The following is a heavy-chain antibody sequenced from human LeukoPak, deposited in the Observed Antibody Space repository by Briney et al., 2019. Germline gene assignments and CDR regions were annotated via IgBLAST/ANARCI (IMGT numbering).Heavy chain of an antibody. V-gene: IGHV1-18*04. CDR1: GYTFTSYY. CDR3: ARIYCSSTSCHINYFDY. CDR2: ISAYNGNT. J-gene: IGHJ4*02. Sequence: GASVKVSCKASGYTFTSYYMHWVRQAPGQGLEWMGWISAYNGNTNYAQKLQGRVTMTTDTSTSTAYMELRSLRSDDTAVYYCARIYCSSTSCHINYFDYWGQGTLVTVSS. D-gene: IGHD2-2*02.